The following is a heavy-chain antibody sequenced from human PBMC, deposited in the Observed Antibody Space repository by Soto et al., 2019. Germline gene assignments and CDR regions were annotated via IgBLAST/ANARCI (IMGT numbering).Heavy chain of an antibody. CDR2: FYSGGST. CDR3: ASDSITNDY. CDR1: GVTVRSNH. J-gene: IGHJ4*02. V-gene: IGHV3-66*01. Sequence: PGGSLRLSCAASGVTVRSNHMSWVRQAPGKGLECVSVFYSGGSTYYADSVKGRFTISRDNSKNTLYLQMNSLRTEDTAVYYCASDSITNDYWGQGTLVTVSS. D-gene: IGHD3-10*01.